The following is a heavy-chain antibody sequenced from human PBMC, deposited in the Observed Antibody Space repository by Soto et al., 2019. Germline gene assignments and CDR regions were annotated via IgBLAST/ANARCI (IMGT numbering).Heavy chain of an antibody. D-gene: IGHD5-18*01. Sequence: SETLSLTCTVSGGSISSYYWSWIRQPPGKGLEWIGHVYYSGTTYYSPSLKSRVTISVDTSRNQFSLELSSVTAADTAVYYRVRVRAYSYGYPDYWGQGTLVTVSS. V-gene: IGHV4-30-4*01. CDR1: GGSISSYY. J-gene: IGHJ4*02. CDR3: VRVRAYSYGYPDY. CDR2: VYYSGTT.